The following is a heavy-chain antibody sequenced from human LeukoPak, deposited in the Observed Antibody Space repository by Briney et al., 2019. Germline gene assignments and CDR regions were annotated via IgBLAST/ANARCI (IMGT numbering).Heavy chain of an antibody. CDR2: INPNSGGT. V-gene: IGHV1-2*02. CDR1: GYTFTGYY. Sequence: ASVKVSCKASGYTFTGYYMHWVRQAPGQGLEWMGWINPNSGGTNYAQKFQGRVTMTRDTSISTAYMELSRLRSDDTAVYYCAKDPDYGDYVSPLWGQGTLVTVSS. J-gene: IGHJ4*02. CDR3: AKDPDYGDYVSPL. D-gene: IGHD4-17*01.